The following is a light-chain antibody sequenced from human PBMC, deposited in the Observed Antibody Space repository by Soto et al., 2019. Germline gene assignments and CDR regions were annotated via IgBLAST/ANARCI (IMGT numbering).Light chain of an antibody. Sequence: EIVLTQSPATLSLSPGERATLYCRASQTLTSNYLAWYQQKPGQAPRLLIHGAASRATGIPDRFSGSGSGTDFTLTISRLEPEDFAVYYCQQYSDSVLTFGGGTKVEIK. CDR2: GAA. V-gene: IGKV3-20*01. J-gene: IGKJ4*01. CDR1: QTLTSNY. CDR3: QQYSDSVLT.